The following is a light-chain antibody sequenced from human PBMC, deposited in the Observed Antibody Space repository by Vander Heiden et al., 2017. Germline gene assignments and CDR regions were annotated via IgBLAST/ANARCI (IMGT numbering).Light chain of an antibody. CDR1: QSISSY. V-gene: IGKV1-39*01. Sequence: DIQMTQSPSSLSASVGDRVTITCRASQSISSYLNWYQQKPGKAPKLLIYAASSLQSGVPSRFSGRGSGTDFTLPISSLQPEDFATYYCQQSDSTPLTFGGGTKVEIK. J-gene: IGKJ4*02. CDR3: QQSDSTPLT. CDR2: AAS.